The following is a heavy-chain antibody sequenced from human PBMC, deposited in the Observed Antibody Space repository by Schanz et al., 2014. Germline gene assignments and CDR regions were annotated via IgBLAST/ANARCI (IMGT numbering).Heavy chain of an antibody. Sequence: EVQLVESGGGLVQPGGSLRLSCAASGFSVGNKYMNWVRQAPGKGLEWVIVISGSGGSTYYADSVRGRFTMSRDNSKNTVHLQMSSLRSDDTAVYYCARDGEAAAGCDYWGQGTLVTVSS. CDR3: ARDGEAAAGCDY. V-gene: IGHV3-53*04. J-gene: IGHJ4*02. D-gene: IGHD6-13*01. CDR2: ISGSGGST. CDR1: GFSVGNKY.